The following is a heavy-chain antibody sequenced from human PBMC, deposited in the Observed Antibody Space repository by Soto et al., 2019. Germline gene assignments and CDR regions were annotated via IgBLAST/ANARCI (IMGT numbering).Heavy chain of an antibody. CDR3: ARIVYLYSRSPNPFDP. CDR2: INPNSGGT. Sequence: ASVKVSCKASGYTFTGDYMHWVRQAPGQGLEWMGWINPNSGGTNYAQKFQGRVTMTRDTSISTAYMELSRLRSDDTAVYYCARIVYLYSRSPNPFDPWGQGTLVTVYS. D-gene: IGHD6-6*01. CDR1: GYTFTGDY. V-gene: IGHV1-2*02. J-gene: IGHJ5*02.